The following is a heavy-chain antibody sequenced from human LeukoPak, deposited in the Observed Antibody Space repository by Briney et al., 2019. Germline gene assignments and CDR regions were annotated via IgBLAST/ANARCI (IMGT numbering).Heavy chain of an antibody. CDR2: IYYSGST. J-gene: IGHJ4*02. V-gene: IGHV4-59*01. CDR3: ASQYSSSSIFYY. CDR1: GGSISSYY. Sequence: SETLSLTCTASGGSISSYYWSWIRQPPGKGLEWIGYIYYSGSTNYNPSLKSRVTISVDTSKNQFALELSAVTAADTAVYYCASQYSSSSIFYYWGQGTLVTVSS. D-gene: IGHD6-6*01.